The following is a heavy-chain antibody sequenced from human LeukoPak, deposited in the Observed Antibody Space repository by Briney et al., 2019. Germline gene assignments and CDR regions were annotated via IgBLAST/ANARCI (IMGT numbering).Heavy chain of an antibody. CDR2: IHYDGSDK. V-gene: IGHV3-30*02. CDR1: GVTFSRYG. CDR3: ATEVFDP. J-gene: IGHJ5*02. Sequence: GGSLRLSCAASGVTFSRYGMHWVRQAPRQGLEWVSLIHYDGSDKYYVDSVKGRFTISRDNSKNTLYLQLNSLRLEDTAVYYCATEVFDPWGEGTLVTV.